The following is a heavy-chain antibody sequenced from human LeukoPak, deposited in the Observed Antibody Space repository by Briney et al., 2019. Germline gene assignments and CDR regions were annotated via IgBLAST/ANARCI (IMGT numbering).Heavy chain of an antibody. Sequence: GASVKVSCKASGGTFSSYAISWVRQAPGQGLEWMGGIIPIFGTANYAQKFQGRVTITTDESTSTAYMELSSLRSEDTAVYYCEVVPAATRSSLTFDYWGQGTLVTVSS. CDR1: GGTFSSYA. D-gene: IGHD2-2*01. CDR3: EVVPAATRSSLTFDY. V-gene: IGHV1-69*05. J-gene: IGHJ4*02. CDR2: IIPIFGTA.